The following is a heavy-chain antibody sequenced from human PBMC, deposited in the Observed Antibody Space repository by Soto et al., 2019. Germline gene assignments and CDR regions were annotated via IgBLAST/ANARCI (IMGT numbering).Heavy chain of an antibody. CDR2: IIPLFGTA. J-gene: IGHJ4*02. CDR3: ASKAACGGDCDAFDS. V-gene: IGHV1-69*06. D-gene: IGHD2-21*02. Sequence: QVQLVQSGAEVKKPGSSVKISCKASGGTFSSNTINWVRQAAGQGLEWMGGIIPLFGTANYAEKFQGRVTITADKATNTEYLELSSLRSEDTAVYYWASKAACGGDCDAFDSWGQGTLVTVSS. CDR1: GGTFSSNT.